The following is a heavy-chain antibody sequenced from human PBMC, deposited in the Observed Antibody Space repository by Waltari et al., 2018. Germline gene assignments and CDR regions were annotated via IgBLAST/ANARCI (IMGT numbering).Heavy chain of an antibody. J-gene: IGHJ3*02. Sequence: QVQLVQSGAEVKKPGASVKVSCKASGYTFTSYDINWVRQATGQGLEWMGWMNPNSGNTGYAQKFQGRVTMTRNTSRSTAYMELSSRRSEDTAVYYCARGVLVVPAAKAFDACDIWGQGTMVTVSS. CDR2: MNPNSGNT. CDR3: ARGVLVVPAAKAFDACDI. V-gene: IGHV1-8*01. D-gene: IGHD2-2*01. CDR1: GYTFTSYD.